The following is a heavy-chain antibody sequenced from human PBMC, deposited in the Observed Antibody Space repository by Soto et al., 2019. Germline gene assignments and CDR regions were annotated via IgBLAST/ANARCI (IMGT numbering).Heavy chain of an antibody. V-gene: IGHV6-1*01. CDR2: TYYRSKWYN. CDR3: VRLIGNSWLDF. J-gene: IGHJ5*01. Sequence: SQTPSLTCAISGDSVSSSSVTWNWIRQSPSRGLEWLGRTYYRSKWYNDYAESVKSRITINPDTSKNQFSLHLNSVTPEDTAVYYCVRLIGNSWLDFWGQGTLVTVSS. D-gene: IGHD1-26*01. CDR1: GDSVSSSSVT.